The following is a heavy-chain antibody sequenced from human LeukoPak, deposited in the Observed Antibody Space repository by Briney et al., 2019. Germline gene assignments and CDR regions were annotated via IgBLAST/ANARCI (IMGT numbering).Heavy chain of an antibody. CDR2: ISSSSSYI. CDR1: GFTFSSYS. Sequence: GGSLRLSCVASGFTFSSYSMNWVRQAPGKGLEWVSSISSSSSYIYYADSTKGRFTISRDNAKNSLYLQMNSLRAEDTAVYYCAREFYGLGSFVDYWGQGTLVTVSS. CDR3: AREFYGLGSFVDY. D-gene: IGHD3-10*01. V-gene: IGHV3-21*01. J-gene: IGHJ4*02.